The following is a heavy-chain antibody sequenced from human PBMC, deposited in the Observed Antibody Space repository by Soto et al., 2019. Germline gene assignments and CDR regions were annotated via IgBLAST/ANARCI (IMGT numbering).Heavy chain of an antibody. D-gene: IGHD2-2*02. V-gene: IGHV4-38-2*02. CDR1: GYSISSGYY. J-gene: IGHJ5*02. Sequence: SETLSLTCAVSGYSISSGYYWGWIRQPPGKGLEWIGSIYHSGSTYYNPSLKSRVTISVDTSKNQFSLKLSSVTAADTAVYYCARDFQSYIVVVPAAIPRDNWFDPWGQGTLVTVSS. CDR3: ARDFQSYIVVVPAAIPRDNWFDP. CDR2: IYHSGST.